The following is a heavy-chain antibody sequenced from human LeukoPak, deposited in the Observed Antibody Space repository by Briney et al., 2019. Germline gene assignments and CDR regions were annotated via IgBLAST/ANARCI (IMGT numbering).Heavy chain of an antibody. Sequence: SVKVSCKASGGTFSSYAISWVRQAPGQGLEWMGGIIPIFGTANYAQKFQGRVTITADESTSTAYMELSSLRPEDTAVYYCAREAQVLYQLQQGFAYWGQGTLVTVSS. CDR3: AREAQVLYQLQQGFAY. CDR1: GGTFSSYA. CDR2: IIPIFGTA. V-gene: IGHV1-69*13. J-gene: IGHJ4*02. D-gene: IGHD2-2*01.